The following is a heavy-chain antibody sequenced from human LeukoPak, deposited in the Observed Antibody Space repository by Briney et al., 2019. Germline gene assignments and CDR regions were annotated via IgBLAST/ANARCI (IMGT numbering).Heavy chain of an antibody. D-gene: IGHD5-24*01. CDR1: DGSISSGGYS. CDR2: IYHSGST. Sequence: SETLSLTCAVSDGSISSGGYSWSWIRQPLGKGLEWIGYIYHSGSTYYNPSLKSRVTISVDTSKNQFSLKLSSVTAADTAVYYCARGKGYRPRLGYMDVWGKGTTVTVSS. V-gene: IGHV4-30-2*01. CDR3: ARGKGYRPRLGYMDV. J-gene: IGHJ6*03.